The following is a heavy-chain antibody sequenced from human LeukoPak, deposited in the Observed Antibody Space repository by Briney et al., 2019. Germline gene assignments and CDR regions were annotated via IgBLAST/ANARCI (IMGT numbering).Heavy chain of an antibody. V-gene: IGHV3-53*01. CDR1: GFTVSSNY. Sequence: TGGSLRLSCAASGFTVSSNYMSWVRQAPGKGLEWVSVIYSGGSTYYADSVKGRFTISRDNSKNTLYLQMNSLRAEDTAVYYCARDPMTTVTRNYYYYYGMDVWGQGTAVTVSS. D-gene: IGHD4-17*01. J-gene: IGHJ6*02. CDR3: ARDPMTTVTRNYYYYYGMDV. CDR2: IYSGGST.